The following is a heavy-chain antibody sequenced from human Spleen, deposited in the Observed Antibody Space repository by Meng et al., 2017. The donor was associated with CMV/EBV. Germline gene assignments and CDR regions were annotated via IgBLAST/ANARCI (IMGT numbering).Heavy chain of an antibody. D-gene: IGHD2-2*01. Sequence: GESLKISCAASGFTFSSYSMNWVRQAPGKGLEWVSSISSSSSYIYYADSVKGRFTISRDNAKNSLYLQMNSLRAEDTAVYYCAKHRGSCSSTSCYPPEHYFDYWGQGTLVTVSS. CDR1: GFTFSSYS. CDR3: AKHRGSCSSTSCYPPEHYFDY. V-gene: IGHV3-21*01. J-gene: IGHJ4*02. CDR2: ISSSSSYI.